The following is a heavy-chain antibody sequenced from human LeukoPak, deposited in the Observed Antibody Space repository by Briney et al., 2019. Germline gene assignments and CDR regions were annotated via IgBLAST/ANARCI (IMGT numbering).Heavy chain of an antibody. D-gene: IGHD6-19*01. V-gene: IGHV4-59*08. CDR3: ARHVEQRLTPFDC. J-gene: IGHJ4*02. CDR1: GGSISSYY. CDR2: IYYSGST. Sequence: PSETLSLTCTVSGGSISSYYWSWIRQPPGKGLEWIGYIYYSGSTNYNPSLKSRVTISVDTSKNQLSLKLSSVTAADTAVYYCARHVEQRLTPFDCWGQGILVTVSS.